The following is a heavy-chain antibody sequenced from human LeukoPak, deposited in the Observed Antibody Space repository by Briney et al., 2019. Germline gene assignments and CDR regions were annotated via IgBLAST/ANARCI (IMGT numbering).Heavy chain of an antibody. D-gene: IGHD1-26*01. V-gene: IGHV1-8*01. CDR2: MNPNSGNT. CDR1: GYTFTSYD. CDR3: ARGGGSYLVSFGYYYYGMDV. Sequence: ASVKVSCKASGYTFTSYDINWVRQATGQGLEWMGWMNPNSGNTGYAQKFQGRVTMTRNTSISTAYMELSSLRSEDTAVYYCARGGGSYLVSFGYYYYGMDVWGQGTTVTVSS. J-gene: IGHJ6*02.